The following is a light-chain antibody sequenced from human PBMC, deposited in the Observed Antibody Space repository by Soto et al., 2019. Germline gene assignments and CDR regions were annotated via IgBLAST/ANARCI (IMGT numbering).Light chain of an antibody. CDR2: DAS. CDR1: QDISNY. V-gene: IGKV1-33*01. CDR3: HQYENRPLT. J-gene: IGKJ3*01. Sequence: DIQMTQSPSSLSASVGDRVTITCQASQDISNYLNWYQQKPGRAPKLLIYDASNVETGVPSRFSGSGSGTEFTFSISSLQPEDIATYYCHQYENRPLTFGPGTKVDLK.